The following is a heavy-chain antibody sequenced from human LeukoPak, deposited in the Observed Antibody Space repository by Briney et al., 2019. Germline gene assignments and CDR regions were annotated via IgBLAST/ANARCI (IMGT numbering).Heavy chain of an antibody. V-gene: IGHV3-30*18. D-gene: IGHD4-23*01. Sequence: PGGSLRLSCAASGFTFSSYGMHWVRQAPGKGLEWVAVISYDGSNKYYADSVKGRFTISRDNSKNTLYLQMNSLRAEDTAVYYCAKERWISKRYYFDYWGQGTLVTVSS. CDR2: ISYDGSNK. CDR1: GFTFSSYG. CDR3: AKERWISKRYYFDY. J-gene: IGHJ4*02.